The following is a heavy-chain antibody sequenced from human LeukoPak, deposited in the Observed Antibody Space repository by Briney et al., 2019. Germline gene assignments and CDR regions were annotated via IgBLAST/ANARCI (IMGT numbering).Heavy chain of an antibody. Sequence: ASVKVSCKASGYTFTSYYMRWVRQAPGQGLEWMGIINPSGGSTSYAQKFQGRVTMTRDMSTSTVYMELSSLRSEDTAVYYCARENAESGCFDYWGQGTLVTVSS. CDR2: INPSGGST. V-gene: IGHV1-46*01. J-gene: IGHJ4*02. CDR3: ARENAESGCFDY. CDR1: GYTFTSYY. D-gene: IGHD1-26*01.